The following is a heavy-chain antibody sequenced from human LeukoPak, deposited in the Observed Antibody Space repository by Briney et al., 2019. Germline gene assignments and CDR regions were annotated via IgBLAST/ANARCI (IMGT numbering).Heavy chain of an antibody. CDR3: ARLSYYDSSGSGY. D-gene: IGHD3-22*01. Sequence: SETLSLTCAVYGGSFSGYYWSWIRQPPGKGLEWIGEINHSGSTNYNPSLKSRVTISVDTSKNQFSLKLSSVTAADTAVYYCARLSYYDSSGSGYWGQGTLVTVSS. J-gene: IGHJ4*02. CDR2: INHSGST. V-gene: IGHV4-34*01. CDR1: GGSFSGYY.